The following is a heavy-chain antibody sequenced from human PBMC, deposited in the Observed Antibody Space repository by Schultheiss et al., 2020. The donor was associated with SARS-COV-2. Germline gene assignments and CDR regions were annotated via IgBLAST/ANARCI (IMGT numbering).Heavy chain of an antibody. J-gene: IGHJ6*03. CDR3: ARDLVGYCSSTSCYRRKIGGGYYMDV. CDR1: GFTFSDYY. Sequence: GGSLRLSCAASGFTFSDYYMSWIRQAPGKGLEWVSYISSSSSYTNYADSVKGRFTISRDNAKNSLYLQMNSLRAEDTAVYYCARDLVGYCSSTSCYRRKIGGGYYMDVWGKGTTVTVSS. V-gene: IGHV3-11*05. CDR2: ISSSSSYT. D-gene: IGHD2-2*01.